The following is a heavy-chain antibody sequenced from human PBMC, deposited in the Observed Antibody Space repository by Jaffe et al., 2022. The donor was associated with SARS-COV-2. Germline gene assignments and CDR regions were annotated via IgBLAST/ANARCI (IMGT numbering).Heavy chain of an antibody. CDR2: IWYDGSNK. J-gene: IGHJ5*02. CDR3: ARDRGGYTGWFDP. Sequence: QVQLVESGGGVVQPGRSLRLSCVASGFTFNNYAMHWVRQAPGKGLEWVAAIWYDGSNKNYADSVKGRLSISRDNSKNTLYLQMNSLRVEDTAVYYCARDRGGYTGWFDPWGQGTLVTVSS. V-gene: IGHV3-33*01. CDR1: GFTFNNYA. D-gene: IGHD5-12*01.